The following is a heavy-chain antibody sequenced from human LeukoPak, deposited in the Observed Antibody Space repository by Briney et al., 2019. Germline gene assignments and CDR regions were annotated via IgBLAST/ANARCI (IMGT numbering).Heavy chain of an antibody. Sequence: GGSLRLSCAASGFTFSSYGMFWVRQAPGKGLEWVAIIWSDGSNKYYADSVKGRFTISRDNSKNTLYLQMNSLRAEDTAVYYCAITLTVDALRHFDYWGQGTLVTVSS. J-gene: IGHJ4*02. CDR2: IWSDGSNK. CDR1: GFTFSSYG. CDR3: AITLTVDALRHFDY. V-gene: IGHV3-30*02. D-gene: IGHD5-12*01.